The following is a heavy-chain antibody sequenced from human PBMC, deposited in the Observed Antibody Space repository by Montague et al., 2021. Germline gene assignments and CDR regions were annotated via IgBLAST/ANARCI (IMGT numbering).Heavy chain of an antibody. V-gene: IGHV4-31*03. CDR3: ARGRLATGDFDY. J-gene: IGHJ4*02. D-gene: IGHD6-13*01. CDR2: MYYSGST. CDR1: GDSLSSVGYS. Sequence: TLSLTCTVSGDSLSSVGYSWTWIRQHPGKGLEWIGYMYYSGSTYHNPSLKSRVTISGDTSKNHFSPRLTSVTAADTAVYYCARGRLATGDFDYWGQGTLVTVSS.